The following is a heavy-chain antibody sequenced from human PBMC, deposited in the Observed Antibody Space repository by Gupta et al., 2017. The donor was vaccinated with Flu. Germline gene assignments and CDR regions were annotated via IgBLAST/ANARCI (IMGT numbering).Heavy chain of an antibody. V-gene: IGHV3-23*01. CDR1: GFTFSNYA. J-gene: IGHJ4*02. CDR2: INSDGSST. CDR3: TKGTASGTEYYFDH. D-gene: IGHD6-13*01. Sequence: EVQLFESGGTLVQPGGSLRLSCAASGFTFSNYAMSWVRQTAGKGLEWVSAINSDGSSTYSADSVKGRFSISRDNSQNMLYLQMNSLGVEDTAVYYCTKGTASGTEYYFDHWGQGTLVTVSS.